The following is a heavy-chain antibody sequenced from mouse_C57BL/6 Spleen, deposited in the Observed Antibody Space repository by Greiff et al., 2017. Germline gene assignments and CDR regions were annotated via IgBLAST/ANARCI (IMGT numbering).Heavy chain of an antibody. D-gene: IGHD1-1*01. Sequence: EVQLVESGGGLVKPGGSLKLSCAASGFTFSDYGMHWVRQAPEKGLEWVAYISSGSSTIYYADTVKGRFTISRDNAKNTLFLQMTSLRAEDTAMYYCARNYGSFNRDVYFDYWGQGTTLTVSS. V-gene: IGHV5-17*01. CDR1: GFTFSDYG. CDR3: ARNYGSFNRDVYFDY. J-gene: IGHJ2*01. CDR2: ISSGSSTI.